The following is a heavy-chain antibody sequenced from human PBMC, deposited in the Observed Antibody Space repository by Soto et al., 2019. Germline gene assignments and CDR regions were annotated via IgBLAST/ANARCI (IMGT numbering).Heavy chain of an antibody. V-gene: IGHV3-30*18. CDR2: ISYDGSNK. CDR3: AKDTDFGYYDSSEPYFQH. D-gene: IGHD3-22*01. CDR1: GFTFSSYG. Sequence: QVQLVESGGGVVQPGRSLRLSCAASGFTFSSYGMHWVRQAPGKGLEWVAVISYDGSNKYYADSVKGRFTISRDNSKNTXXLQMNSLRAEDTAVYYCAKDTDFGYYDSSEPYFQHWGQGTLVTVSS. J-gene: IGHJ1*01.